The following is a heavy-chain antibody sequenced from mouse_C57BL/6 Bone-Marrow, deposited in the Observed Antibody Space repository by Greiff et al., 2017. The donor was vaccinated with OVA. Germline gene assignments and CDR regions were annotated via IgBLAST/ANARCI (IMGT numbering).Heavy chain of an antibody. J-gene: IGHJ1*03. CDR1: GYTFTSYW. D-gene: IGHD1-1*01. CDR2: IYPGSGST. V-gene: IGHV1-55*01. Sequence: QVQLQQPGAELVKPGASVKMSCKASGYTFTSYWITWVKQRPGQGLEWIGDIYPGSGSTNYNEKFKGKATFTADTSSNTAYMQLSSLTTEDSAIYYCAGDYYGSSFYWYFDVWGTGTTVTVSS. CDR3: AGDYYGSSFYWYFDV.